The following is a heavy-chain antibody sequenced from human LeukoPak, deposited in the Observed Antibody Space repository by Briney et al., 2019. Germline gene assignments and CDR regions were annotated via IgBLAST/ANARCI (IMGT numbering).Heavy chain of an antibody. Sequence: RTSETLSLTCTVSGGSISNYYWGWIRQPPGKGLEWIGGIYYSGSTSYNPSLKSRDTISVDTSKNQFSLKLSSVTAADTAVYYCARGPYCSGGSCPEYFQHWGQGTLVTVSS. J-gene: IGHJ1*01. CDR3: ARGPYCSGGSCPEYFQH. CDR2: IYYSGST. D-gene: IGHD2-15*01. V-gene: IGHV4-39*07. CDR1: GGSISNYY.